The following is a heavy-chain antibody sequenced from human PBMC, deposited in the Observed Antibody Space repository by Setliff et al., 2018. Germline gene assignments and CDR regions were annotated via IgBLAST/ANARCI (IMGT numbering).Heavy chain of an antibody. V-gene: IGHV3-23*01. CDR2: VSGAGDFT. Sequence: SLKISCAASGFTFTSYAMTWVRQAPGKGLEWVSTVSGAGDFTYYADSVKGRFTISRDNSXXTLFLQMNSLRAEDTAVYYCAKGRLGGHHGWFDPWGQGTLVTVSS. D-gene: IGHD3-16*01. J-gene: IGHJ5*02. CDR1: GFTFTSYA. CDR3: AKGRLGGHHGWFDP.